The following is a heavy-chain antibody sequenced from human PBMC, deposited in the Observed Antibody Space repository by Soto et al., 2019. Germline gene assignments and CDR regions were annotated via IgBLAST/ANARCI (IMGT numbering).Heavy chain of an antibody. CDR3: ARGGRDSGETSNWFDP. CDR2: IYYSGST. J-gene: IGHJ5*02. D-gene: IGHD6-19*01. Sequence: QVQLQESGPGLVKPSETLSLTCTVSGGSISSYYWSWIRQPPGKGLEWIGYIYYSGSTNYNPSLKSRVTISVDTSKNQFSLKLSSVTAADTAVYYCARGGRDSGETSNWFDPWGQGTLVTVSS. V-gene: IGHV4-59*01. CDR1: GGSISSYY.